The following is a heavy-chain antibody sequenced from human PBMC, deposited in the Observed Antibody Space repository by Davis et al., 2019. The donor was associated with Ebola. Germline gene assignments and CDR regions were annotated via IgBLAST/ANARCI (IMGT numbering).Heavy chain of an antibody. CDR3: ARDLGCGGDCYYDAFDI. CDR2: ISSSSSTL. D-gene: IGHD2-21*02. Sequence: GGSLRLSCAASGFTFSSYSMNWVRQAPGKGLEWVSYISSSSSTLYYADSVKGRFTISRDNAKNSLYLQMNSLRDEDTAVYYCARDLGCGGDCYYDAFDIWGQGTMVTDSS. V-gene: IGHV3-48*02. CDR1: GFTFSSYS. J-gene: IGHJ3*02.